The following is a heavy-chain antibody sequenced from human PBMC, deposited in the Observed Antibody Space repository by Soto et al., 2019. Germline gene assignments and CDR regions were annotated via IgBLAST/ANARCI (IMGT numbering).Heavy chain of an antibody. CDR3: ARKRDRDFDY. V-gene: IGHV1-46*01. Sequence: SSVKVSCKASGYTFTVYYMNWVRQAPGQGLEWMGIINPSSGSTINAQKFQGRVTMTRETSTSTVYMELSSLTSEDTAVYYCARKRDRDFDYWGQGNLVTVSS. CDR2: INPSSGST. J-gene: IGHJ4*02. CDR1: GYTFTVYY.